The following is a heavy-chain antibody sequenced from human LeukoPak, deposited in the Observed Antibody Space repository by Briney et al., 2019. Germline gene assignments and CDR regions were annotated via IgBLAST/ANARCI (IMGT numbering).Heavy chain of an antibody. CDR1: GYTFTSYG. Sequence: ASVTVSCKASGYTFTSYGISWVRQAPGQGLEWMGWISAYNGNTNYAQKLQGRVTMTTDTSTSTAYMELRSLRSEDTAVYYCARARVTTPLGYFDYWGQGTLVTVSS. V-gene: IGHV1-18*01. J-gene: IGHJ4*02. CDR3: ARARVTTPLGYFDY. D-gene: IGHD3-10*01. CDR2: ISAYNGNT.